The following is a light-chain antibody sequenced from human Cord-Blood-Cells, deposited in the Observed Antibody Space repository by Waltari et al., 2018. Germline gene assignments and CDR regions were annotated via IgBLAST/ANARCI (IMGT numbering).Light chain of an antibody. Sequence: QTVVTQEPSFSVSPGGTVTLTCGLSSGSVSTSYYPRWYQQTPGQAPRTRIYSTNTRSSGVPDRFSGSIVGNKAALTITGAQADDESEYYCVLYMGSGIWVFGGGTKLTVL. CDR1: SGSVSTSYY. CDR3: VLYMGSGIWV. J-gene: IGLJ3*02. CDR2: STN. V-gene: IGLV8-61*01.